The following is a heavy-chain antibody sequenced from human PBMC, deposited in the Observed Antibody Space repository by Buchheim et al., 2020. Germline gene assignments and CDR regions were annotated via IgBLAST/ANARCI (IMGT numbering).Heavy chain of an antibody. J-gene: IGHJ6*02. V-gene: IGHV4-34*01. CDR1: GGSFSGYY. CDR2: INHSGST. CDR3: ARVRYCSSTSCYRSYYYGMDV. Sequence: QVQLQQWGAGLLKPSETLSLTCAVYGGSFSGYYWSWIRQPPGKGLEWIGEINHSGSTNYNPSLKSRVTISVDTSKNQFSLKLSSVTAADTAGYYCARVRYCSSTSCYRSYYYGMDVWGQGTT. D-gene: IGHD2-2*01.